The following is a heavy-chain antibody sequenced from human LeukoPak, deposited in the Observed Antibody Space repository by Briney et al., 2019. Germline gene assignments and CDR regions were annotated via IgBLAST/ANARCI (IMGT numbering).Heavy chain of an antibody. CDR3: ASGDGYNPFDY. CDR2: INHSGST. J-gene: IGHJ4*02. CDR1: GGSFSGYY. D-gene: IGHD5-24*01. Sequence: PSETLSLTCAVYGGSFSGYYWSWIRQPPGKGLEWIGEINHSGSTNYNPSLKSRVTISVDTSKNQFSLKLSSVTAADTAVYYCASGDGYNPFDYWGQGTLVTVSS. V-gene: IGHV4-34*01.